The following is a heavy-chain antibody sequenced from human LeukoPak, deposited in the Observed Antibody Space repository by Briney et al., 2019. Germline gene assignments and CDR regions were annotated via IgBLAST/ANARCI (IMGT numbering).Heavy chain of an antibody. Sequence: ASVKVSCKASGYTFTGYYMHWVRQAPGQGLEWMGWINPNSGGTNYAQKFQGRVTMTRDTSISTAYMELSRLRSDDTAVYYCARDLSGSPGRAFDIWGQGTMVTVSS. CDR2: INPNSGGT. J-gene: IGHJ3*02. CDR1: GYTFTGYY. D-gene: IGHD1-26*01. CDR3: ARDLSGSPGRAFDI. V-gene: IGHV1-2*02.